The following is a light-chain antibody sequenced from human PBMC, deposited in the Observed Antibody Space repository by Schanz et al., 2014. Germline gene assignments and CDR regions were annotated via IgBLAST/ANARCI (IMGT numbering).Light chain of an antibody. J-gene: IGKJ1*01. V-gene: IGKV3-15*01. Sequence: EIVMTQSPVTLSVSPGERATLSCRASQSVSSTYFAWYQQKPGQAPRLLIYGASTRATGIPARFSGSGSGTDFTLTISSLQPEDVATYYCQKYNSDPPWTFGQGTKVEVK. CDR1: QSVSSTY. CDR2: GAS. CDR3: QKYNSDPPWT.